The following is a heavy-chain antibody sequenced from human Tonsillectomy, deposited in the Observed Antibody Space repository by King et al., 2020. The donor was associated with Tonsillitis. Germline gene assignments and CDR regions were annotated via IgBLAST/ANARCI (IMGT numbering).Heavy chain of an antibody. V-gene: IGHV1-2*05. CDR1: GYTFTGYY. CDR2: ISPTNGGT. CDR3: ARASVDGGFDI. D-gene: IGHD2-15*01. J-gene: IGHJ3*02. Sequence: QLVQSGAEVKKPGASVKVSCKASGYTFTGYYLHWVRQAPGQGLEWMGRISPTNGGTKYAQMFQGRVTLTRDTSISTAYMELSRLRSDDTVIYYCARASVDGGFDIWGQGTLVIVSS.